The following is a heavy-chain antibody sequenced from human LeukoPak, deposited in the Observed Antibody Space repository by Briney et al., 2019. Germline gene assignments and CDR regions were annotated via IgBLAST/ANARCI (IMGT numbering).Heavy chain of an antibody. Sequence: PGGSLRLSCGASGFTFSNYYMSWVRQAPGKGLQWVSYISISGTTIYYTDSVKGRFTISRDNAKNSLYLQMTSLRVEDTAVYYCARAIGSGWFPFDYWGQGALVTVSS. D-gene: IGHD6-19*01. CDR3: ARAIGSGWFPFDY. CDR1: GFTFSNYY. CDR2: ISISGTTI. V-gene: IGHV3-11*01. J-gene: IGHJ4*02.